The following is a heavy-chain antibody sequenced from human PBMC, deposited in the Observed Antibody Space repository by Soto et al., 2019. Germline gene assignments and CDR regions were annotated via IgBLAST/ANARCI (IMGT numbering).Heavy chain of an antibody. CDR2: IWYDGSNK. Sequence: GGSLRLSCAASGFTFSSYGMHWVRQAPGKGLEWVAVIWYDGSNKYYADSVKGRFTISRDNSKNTLYLQMNSLRAEDTAVYYCARGTGGYYDSSGSNEPKFDPWGQGTLVTVSS. CDR1: GFTFSSYG. V-gene: IGHV3-33*01. J-gene: IGHJ5*02. CDR3: ARGTGGYYDSSGSNEPKFDP. D-gene: IGHD3-22*01.